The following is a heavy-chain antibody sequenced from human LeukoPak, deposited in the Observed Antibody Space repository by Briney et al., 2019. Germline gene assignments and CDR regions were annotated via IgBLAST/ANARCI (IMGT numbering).Heavy chain of an antibody. D-gene: IGHD6-6*01. Sequence: GESLGISCKGSGYSFTSYWIGWVRQMPGKGLEWMGIIYPGDSDTRYSPSFQGQVTISADKSISTAYLQWSSLKASDTAMYYCARHPGGYSSSPGYYYMDVWGKGTTVTVSS. CDR1: GYSFTSYW. CDR3: ARHPGGYSSSPGYYYMDV. CDR2: IYPGDSDT. V-gene: IGHV5-51*01. J-gene: IGHJ6*03.